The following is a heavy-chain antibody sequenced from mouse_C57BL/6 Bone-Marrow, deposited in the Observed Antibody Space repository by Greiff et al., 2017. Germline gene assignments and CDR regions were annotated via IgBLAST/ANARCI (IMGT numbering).Heavy chain of an antibody. D-gene: IGHD1-1*01. Sequence: VQLQQPGAELVMPGASVKLSCKASGYTFTSYWMHWVKQRPGQGLEWIGEIDPSDSYTNYNQKFKGKSTLTVDKSSSTAYMQLSSLTSEDSAVYDCARPYYCGRGRYFDVWGTGTTVTVSS. V-gene: IGHV1-69*01. CDR1: GYTFTSYW. J-gene: IGHJ1*03. CDR2: IDPSDSYT. CDR3: ARPYYCGRGRYFDV.